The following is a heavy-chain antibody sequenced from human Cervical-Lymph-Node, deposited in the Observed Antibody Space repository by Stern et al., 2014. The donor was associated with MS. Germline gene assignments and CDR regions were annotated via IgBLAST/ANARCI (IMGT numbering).Heavy chain of an antibody. CDR2: ISAYNGNT. CDR1: GYTLLNYG. J-gene: IGHJ6*02. D-gene: IGHD6-13*01. V-gene: IGHV1-18*01. CDR3: ARPHPYSSSWYGMDV. Sequence: QVQLVQSGAEVKKPGASVKVSCRASGYTLLNYGLSWVRQAPGQGLEWMGWISAYNGNTNYAQKFQGRVTMTTDTSATTAYMERRSLRSDDTAVYYCARPHPYSSSWYGMDVWGQGTTVTVSS.